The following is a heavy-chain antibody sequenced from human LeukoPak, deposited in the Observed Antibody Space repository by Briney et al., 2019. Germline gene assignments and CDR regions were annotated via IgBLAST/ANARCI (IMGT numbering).Heavy chain of an antibody. V-gene: IGHV4-31*03. J-gene: IGHJ5*02. CDR1: GGSISSGGYY. CDR2: IYYSGST. CDR3: ARSTNPDYSYGPNWFDP. D-gene: IGHD5-18*01. Sequence: SETLSLTCTVSGGSISSGGYYWSWIRQHPGKGLEWIGYIYYSGSTYYNPSLKGRVTISVDTSKNQFSLKLSSVTAADTAVYYCARSTNPDYSYGPNWFDPWGQGTLVTVSS.